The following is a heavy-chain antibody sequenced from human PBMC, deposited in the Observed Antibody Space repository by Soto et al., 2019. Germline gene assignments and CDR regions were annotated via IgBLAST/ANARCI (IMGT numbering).Heavy chain of an antibody. CDR1: GGSITSSSYY. Sequence: QLHLRESGPGLVTPSETLSLTCTVSGGSITSSSYYWGWIRQTPGKGLEWIGSIYYSGSTYYNPSLKSRVTISAGTPKNQFSLNLGSVATADTAVYYCATQEVGGSYVYTFAPWGQGTLVTVSS. J-gene: IGHJ5*02. D-gene: IGHD1-26*01. CDR2: IYYSGST. CDR3: ATQEVGGSYVYTFAP. V-gene: IGHV4-39*01.